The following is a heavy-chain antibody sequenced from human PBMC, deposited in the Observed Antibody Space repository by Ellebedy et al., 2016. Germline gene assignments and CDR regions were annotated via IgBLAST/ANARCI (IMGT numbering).Heavy chain of an antibody. D-gene: IGHD6-19*01. V-gene: IGHV3-23*01. CDR3: ASRPGPDVAGPGDY. J-gene: IGHJ4*02. Sequence: GESLKISXAASGFTFSTYAMTWVRQTPGKGLEWVSTVTGNADNTYYADSVKGRFTISRDSSKNTLYLQMNSLTAEDTALYYCASRPGPDVAGPGDYWGQGTLVTVSS. CDR2: VTGNADNT. CDR1: GFTFSTYA.